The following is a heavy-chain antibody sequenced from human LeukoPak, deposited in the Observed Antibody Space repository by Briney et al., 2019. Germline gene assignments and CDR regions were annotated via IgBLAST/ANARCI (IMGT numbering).Heavy chain of an antibody. J-gene: IGHJ4*02. Sequence: SQTLSLTCTVAGASISSGSYYWSWLRQPGGKGLEWIVRIYTSGSTNYNPSLKSRVTISVDTSKNQFSVKLSSVTAADTGVYYCARDSSGWGNGFGGLDYWGQGTVVTVSS. CDR1: GASISSGSYY. V-gene: IGHV4-61*02. D-gene: IGHD6-19*01. CDR2: IYTSGST. CDR3: ARDSSGWGNGFGGLDY.